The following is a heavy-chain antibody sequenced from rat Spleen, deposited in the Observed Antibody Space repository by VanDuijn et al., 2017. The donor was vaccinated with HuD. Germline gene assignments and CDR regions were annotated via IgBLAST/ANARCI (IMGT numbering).Heavy chain of an antibody. J-gene: IGHJ1*01. V-gene: IGHV5-31*01. D-gene: IGHD1-12*02. Sequence: EVQLVKSGGGLVQPGRSLKLSCVASGFTFNNYWMTWIRQPPKKGLEWVAFLSYVGSKTFYRDSVNGRLTISRDNAKSTLFLQMDSLRTENTATYYYARHHHYDVSYYLYYWYFDFWGPGTMVTVSS. CDR3: ARHHHYDVSYYLYYWYFDF. CDR2: LSYVGSKT. CDR1: GFTFNNYW.